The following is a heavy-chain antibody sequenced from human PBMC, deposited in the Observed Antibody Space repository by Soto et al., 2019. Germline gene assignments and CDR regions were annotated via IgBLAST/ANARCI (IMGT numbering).Heavy chain of an antibody. CDR2: ISYDGSNK. D-gene: IGHD6-13*01. CDR1: GFTFSSYG. Sequence: GGALRLSCAASGFTFSSYGMHWVRQAPGKGLEWVAVISYDGSNKYYADSVKGRFTISRDNSKNTLYLQMNSLRAEDTAVYYCAKDPVYSSSWFAFDYWGQGTPVTVSS. CDR3: AKDPVYSSSWFAFDY. J-gene: IGHJ4*02. V-gene: IGHV3-30*18.